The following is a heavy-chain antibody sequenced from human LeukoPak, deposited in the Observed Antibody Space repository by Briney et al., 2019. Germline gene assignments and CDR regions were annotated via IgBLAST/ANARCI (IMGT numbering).Heavy chain of an antibody. Sequence: GGSLRLSCAASGFTFSSYSMNWVRQAPGKGLEWVSSISSSSSYIYYADSVKGRFTISRDNAKNSLYLQMNSLRAEDTAVYYCARDFAENILWRSFPSFDAFDIWGQGTMVTVSS. CDR1: GFTFSSYS. J-gene: IGHJ3*02. V-gene: IGHV3-21*01. CDR2: ISSSSSYI. CDR3: ARDFAENILWRSFPSFDAFDI. D-gene: IGHD2-21*01.